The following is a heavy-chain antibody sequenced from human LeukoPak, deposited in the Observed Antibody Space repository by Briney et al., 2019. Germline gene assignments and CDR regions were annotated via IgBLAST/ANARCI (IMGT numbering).Heavy chain of an antibody. J-gene: IGHJ4*02. Sequence: SETLSLTCAVYGGSFSGYYWSWIRQTPGKGLEWIGEINHSGSTNYNPSLKSRVTISVDTSKNQFSLKLSSVTAADTAVYYCARARSHVDIVATISRPFGAYFDYWGQGTLVTVSS. CDR1: GGSFSGYY. V-gene: IGHV4-34*01. CDR3: ARARSHVDIVATISRPFGAYFDY. CDR2: INHSGST. D-gene: IGHD5-12*01.